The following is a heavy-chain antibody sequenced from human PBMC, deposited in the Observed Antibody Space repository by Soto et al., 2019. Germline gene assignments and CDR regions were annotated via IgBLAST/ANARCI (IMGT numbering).Heavy chain of an antibody. J-gene: IGHJ6*02. CDR3: ASGEYCTNGVCYMRDYYYYGMDV. V-gene: IGHV1-69*13. Sequence: ASVNVSCKASGGTFSSYAISWVRQAPGQGLEWMGGIIPIFGTANYAQKFQGRVTITADESTSTAYMELSSLRSEDTAVYYCASGEYCTNGVCYMRDYYYYGMDVWGQGTTVTVSS. CDR1: GGTFSSYA. CDR2: IIPIFGTA. D-gene: IGHD2-8*01.